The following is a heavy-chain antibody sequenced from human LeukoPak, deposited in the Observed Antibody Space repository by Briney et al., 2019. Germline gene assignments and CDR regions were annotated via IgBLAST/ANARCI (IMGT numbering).Heavy chain of an antibody. CDR3: ARDLSGAKNY. CDR2: IYHSGST. J-gene: IGHJ4*02. CDR1: GYSISSGYY. V-gene: IGHV4-38-2*02. Sequence: PSETLSLACTVSGYSISSGYYWGWIRQSPGKGLEWIGSIYHSGSTYYNPSLKSRVTISVDTSKNQFSLKLSSVTAADTAVYYCARDLSGAKNYWGQGTLVTVSS. D-gene: IGHD6-25*01.